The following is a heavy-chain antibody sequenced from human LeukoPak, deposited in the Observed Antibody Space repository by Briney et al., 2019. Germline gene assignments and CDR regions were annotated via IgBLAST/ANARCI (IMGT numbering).Heavy chain of an antibody. V-gene: IGHV4-34*01. J-gene: IGHJ4*02. CDR1: GGSFSGYY. CDR2: INHSGST. Sequence: KPSETLSLTCAVYGGSFSGYYWSWIRQPPGKGLEWIGEINHSGSTNYNPSLKSRVTISVDTSKTQFSLKLSSVTAADTAVYYCARYATVTSNYDYWGQGTLVTVSS. D-gene: IGHD4-17*01. CDR3: ARYATVTSNYDY.